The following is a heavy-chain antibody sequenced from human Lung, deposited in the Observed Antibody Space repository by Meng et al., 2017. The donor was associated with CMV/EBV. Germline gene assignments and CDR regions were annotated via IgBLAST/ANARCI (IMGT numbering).Heavy chain of an antibody. J-gene: IGHJ4*02. CDR1: GGSIGSGGYY. CDR2: IYYTGST. D-gene: IGHD5-24*01. V-gene: IGHV4-31*03. CDR3: AREAGRDGYATPKFDY. Sequence: QLQLQESGPGLVKPSQTLSLTCTVSGGSIGSGGYYWSWIRQHPGKGLEWIGYIYYTGSTFYNPSLKSRVTISVDTSKNQFSLKLIPATAADTAVYYCAREAGRDGYATPKFDYWGQGTLVTVSS.